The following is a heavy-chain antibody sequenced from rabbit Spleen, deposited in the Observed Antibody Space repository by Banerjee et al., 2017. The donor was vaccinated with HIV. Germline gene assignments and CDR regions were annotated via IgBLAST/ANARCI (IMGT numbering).Heavy chain of an antibody. J-gene: IGHJ6*01. CDR3: ARDTGSSFSTYGMDL. D-gene: IGHD8-1*01. V-gene: IGHV1S45*01. CDR2: IDIGSRDFS. Sequence: QEQLEESGGGLVKPEGSLTLTCKASGFPFSNKAVMSWVRQAPGKGLEWIACIDIGSRDFSYYASWAKGRFTISKTSSTTVTLQMTSLTVADTATYFCARDTGSSFSTYGMDLWGQGTLVTVS. CDR1: GFPFSNKAV.